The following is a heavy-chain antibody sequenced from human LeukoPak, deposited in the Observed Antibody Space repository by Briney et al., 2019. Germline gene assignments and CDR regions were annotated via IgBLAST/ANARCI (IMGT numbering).Heavy chain of an antibody. CDR2: FDPEDGET. D-gene: IGHD1-26*01. CDR3: ATQGASGWFDP. J-gene: IGHJ5*02. CDR1: GYTLTELS. Sequence: GVAVKVSCKVSGYTLTELSMHWVRQAPGKGLEWMGGFDPEDGETIYAQKFQGRVTMTEDTSTDTAYMELSSLRSEDTAVYYCATQGASGWFDPWGQGTLVADPS. V-gene: IGHV1-24*01.